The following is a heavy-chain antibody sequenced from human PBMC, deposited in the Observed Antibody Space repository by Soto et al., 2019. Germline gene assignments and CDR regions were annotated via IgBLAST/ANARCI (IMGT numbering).Heavy chain of an antibody. D-gene: IGHD2-21*02. V-gene: IGHV4-4*02. J-gene: IGHJ4*02. Sequence: QVQLQESGPGLVKPSGTLSLTCAVSGGSISSSNWWSWVRQPPGKGLEWIGEIYHSGSTNYNPSLKSRVTISVDKSKNQFSLKLSSVTAADTAVYYCAREPLRLKLRDWYSPSRNRDYWGQGTLVTVSS. CDR1: GGSISSSNW. CDR3: AREPLRLKLRDWYSPSRNRDY. CDR2: IYHSGST.